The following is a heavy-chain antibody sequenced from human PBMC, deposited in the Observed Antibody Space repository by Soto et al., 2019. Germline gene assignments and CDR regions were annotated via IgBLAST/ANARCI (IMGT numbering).Heavy chain of an antibody. CDR1: GGSISSSSYY. V-gene: IGHV4-39*02. Sequence: QLQLQESGPGLVKPSETLSLTCTVSGGSISSSSYYWGWIRQPPGKGLEWIGNIHYSGSTYHNPSLKSRVTISVDTSKNHFSLKLNSVTAADTAVYYCASLGYCSGGSCYPTGYWGQGTLVTVSS. D-gene: IGHD2-15*01. J-gene: IGHJ4*02. CDR2: IHYSGST. CDR3: ASLGYCSGGSCYPTGY.